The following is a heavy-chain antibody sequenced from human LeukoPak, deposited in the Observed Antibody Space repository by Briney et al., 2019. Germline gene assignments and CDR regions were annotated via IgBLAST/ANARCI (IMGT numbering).Heavy chain of an antibody. V-gene: IGHV4-59*02. CDR3: ARRIIARGLGQENWFDP. J-gene: IGHJ5*02. CDR1: GASVTSYY. CDR2: ILYSGTT. D-gene: IGHD3-16*01. Sequence: PSETLSLTCTVSGASVTSYYWNWIRQPPGKGLEWIGYILYSGTTNYNPSLNSGVTMSLDTSKNQFSLELSSVPAADTAVYSCARRIIARGLGQENWFDPWGQGILVTVSS.